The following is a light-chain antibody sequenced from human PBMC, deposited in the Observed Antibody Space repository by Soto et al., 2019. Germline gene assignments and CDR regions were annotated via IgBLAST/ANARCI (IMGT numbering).Light chain of an antibody. CDR2: YAS. Sequence: DIQMTQSPSTLSASVGDRVIITCRASQSIGRWVAWYQQKPGKAPILLIYYASNLESGVPSRFSGSGSGTEFTLTITSLQPDDFATYHCQQYNSYSPTFGGGTKVDIK. J-gene: IGKJ4*01. CDR1: QSIGRW. V-gene: IGKV1-5*01. CDR3: QQYNSYSPT.